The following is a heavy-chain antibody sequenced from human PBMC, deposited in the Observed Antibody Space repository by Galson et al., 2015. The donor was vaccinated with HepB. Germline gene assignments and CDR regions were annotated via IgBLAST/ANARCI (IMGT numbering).Heavy chain of an antibody. CDR3: AREVEMATIHAFDI. Sequence: SLRLSCAASGFTFSSYAMHWVRQAPGKGLEYVSAISSNGGSTYYANSVKGRFTISRDNSKNTLYLQMGSLRAEDMAVYYCAREVEMATIHAFDIWGQGTMVTVSS. D-gene: IGHD5-24*01. CDR2: ISSNGGST. CDR1: GFTFSSYA. J-gene: IGHJ3*02. V-gene: IGHV3-64*01.